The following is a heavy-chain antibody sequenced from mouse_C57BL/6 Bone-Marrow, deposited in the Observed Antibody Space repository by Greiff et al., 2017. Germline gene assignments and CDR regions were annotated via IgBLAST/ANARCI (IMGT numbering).Heavy chain of an antibody. CDR2: INPSSGYT. CDR3: AREELLLDY. CDR1: GYTFTSYT. J-gene: IGHJ2*01. D-gene: IGHD2-1*01. Sequence: QVPLQQSGAELARPGASVKMSCKASGYTFTSYTMHWVKQRPGPGLEWIGYINPSSGYTKYNQKFKDKATLTADKSSSTAYMQLSSLTSEDSAVYYCAREELLLDYWGQGTTLTVSS. V-gene: IGHV1-4*01.